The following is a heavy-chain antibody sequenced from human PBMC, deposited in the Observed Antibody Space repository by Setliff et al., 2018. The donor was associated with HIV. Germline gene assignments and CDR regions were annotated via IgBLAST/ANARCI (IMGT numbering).Heavy chain of an antibody. V-gene: IGHV1-69*13. J-gene: IGHJ6*03. CDR3: ATNPEMATINYYYYYMDV. CDR2: IIPIFGTP. CDR1: GGTFRGFG. Sequence: GASVKVSCKASGGTFRGFGISWVVQAPGQGLEWMGQIIPIFGTPRYAQKFQGRVTSTADESTSTVYMELSSLRSEDTAVYYCATNPEMATINYYYYYMDVWGKGTTVTVSS. D-gene: IGHD5-12*01.